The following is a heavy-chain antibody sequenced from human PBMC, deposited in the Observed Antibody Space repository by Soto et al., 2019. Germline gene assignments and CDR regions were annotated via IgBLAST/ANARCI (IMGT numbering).Heavy chain of an antibody. D-gene: IGHD5-18*01. CDR3: ARGVPRGYSYGLQDY. CDR1: GGTFSSYA. V-gene: IGHV1-46*01. CDR2: INPNAGST. Sequence: ASVKVSCTASGGTFSSYAISWVRQAPGQGLEWMGMINPNAGSTSYAQKFQGRVTMTRDTATTTVYMELSSLRSEDTAVYYCARGVPRGYSYGLQDYWGQGTLVTVSS. J-gene: IGHJ4*02.